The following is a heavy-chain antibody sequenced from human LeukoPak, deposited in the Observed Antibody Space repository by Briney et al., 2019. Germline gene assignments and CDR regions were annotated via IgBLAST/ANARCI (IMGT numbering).Heavy chain of an antibody. J-gene: IGHJ4*02. V-gene: IGHV4-34*01. Sequence: PSETLSLTCAVYGGSFSGYYWSWIRQPPGKGLEWIGEINHSGSTNYNPSLKSRVTISVDTSKNQFSLKLSSVTAADTAVYYCARGLVVPAAIRIFDYWGLGTLVTVSS. CDR3: ARGLVVPAAIRIFDY. CDR1: GGSFSGYY. CDR2: INHSGST. D-gene: IGHD2-2*02.